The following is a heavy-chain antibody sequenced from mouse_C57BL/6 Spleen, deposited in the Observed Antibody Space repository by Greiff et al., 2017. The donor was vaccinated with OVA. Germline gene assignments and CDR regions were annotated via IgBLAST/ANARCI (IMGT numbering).Heavy chain of an antibody. V-gene: IGHV1-53*01. CDR1: GYTFTSYW. Sequence: HVQLQPPWTELVKPGASVKLSCKASGYTFTSYWMHWVKQRPGQGLEWIGNINPSNGGTNYNEKFKSKATLTVDKSSSTAYMQLSSLTSEDSAVYYCARADYYGSGLGYWGQGTTLTVSS. CDR3: ARADYYGSGLGY. J-gene: IGHJ2*01. D-gene: IGHD1-1*01. CDR2: INPSNGGT.